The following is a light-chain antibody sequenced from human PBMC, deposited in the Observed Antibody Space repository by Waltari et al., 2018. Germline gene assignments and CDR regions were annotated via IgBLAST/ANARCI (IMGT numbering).Light chain of an antibody. Sequence: EIVLTQSPGTVSLSPGHRATLSCRASQTVKANFLAWYQQKPGQAPRLLMYGASIRATHITDRCSGSGSRADFTLTISRLEPEDFAVYYCQQYGSSLQTFGQGTKGEIK. CDR2: GAS. V-gene: IGKV3-20*01. CDR1: QTVKANF. J-gene: IGKJ1*01. CDR3: QQYGSSLQT.